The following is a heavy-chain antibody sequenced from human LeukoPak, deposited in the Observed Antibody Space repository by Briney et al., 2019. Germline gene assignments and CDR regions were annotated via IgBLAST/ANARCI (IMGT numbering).Heavy chain of an antibody. CDR2: INSDGSGT. D-gene: IGHD2-15*01. CDR3: ARTEGRVAYDS. V-gene: IGHV3-74*01. Sequence: GGSLRLSCAASGFTFSSYWMHWVRQAPGKWLVWVSRINSDGSGTIYADSVRGRFTISRDNAKNTLYLQVNSLRAEDTAVYYCARTEGRVAYDSWGQGTLVTVSS. CDR1: GFTFSSYW. J-gene: IGHJ5*01.